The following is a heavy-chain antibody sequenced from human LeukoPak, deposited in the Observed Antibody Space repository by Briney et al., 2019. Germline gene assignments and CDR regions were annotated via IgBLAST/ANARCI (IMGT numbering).Heavy chain of an antibody. CDR2: ISGSGGST. D-gene: IGHD3-3*02. V-gene: IGHV3-23*01. CDR3: AAILEWIDY. Sequence: GGSLRLSCAGSGFVFRNYYMSWVRQAPGKGLEWVSAISGSGGSTYYADSVKGRFTISRDNSKNTLYLQMNSLRAEDTAVYYCAAILEWIDYWGQGTLVTVSS. J-gene: IGHJ4*02. CDR1: GFVFRNYY.